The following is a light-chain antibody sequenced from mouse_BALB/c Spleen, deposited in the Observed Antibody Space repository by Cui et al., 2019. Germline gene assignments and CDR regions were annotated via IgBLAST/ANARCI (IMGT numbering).Light chain of an antibody. Sequence: QLVVTQSPAIMSASPGEKVTLTCSASSSVSSSYLYWYQQKPGYSPKLWSYSTCNLASGVPARFSGSGSGTSYSLTISSMEAEDAASYFCHQWSSYPPTFGGGTKLEIK. CDR3: HQWSSYPPT. CDR2: STC. CDR1: SSVSSSY. V-gene: IGKV4-79*01. J-gene: IGKJ2*01.